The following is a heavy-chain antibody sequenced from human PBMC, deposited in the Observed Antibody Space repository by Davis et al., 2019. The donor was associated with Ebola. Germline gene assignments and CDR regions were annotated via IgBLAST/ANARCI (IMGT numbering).Heavy chain of an antibody. Sequence: AGSLRLSCAASGFTFSSYGMHWVRQAPGKGLEWVAVIWYDGSNKYYADSVKGRFTISRDNSKNTLYLQMNSLRAEDTAVYYCATWGIQAVAGTGWTYYFDYWGQGTLVTVSS. J-gene: IGHJ4*02. CDR1: GFTFSSYG. V-gene: IGHV3-30*02. CDR3: ATWGIQAVAGTGWTYYFDY. CDR2: IWYDGSNK. D-gene: IGHD6-19*01.